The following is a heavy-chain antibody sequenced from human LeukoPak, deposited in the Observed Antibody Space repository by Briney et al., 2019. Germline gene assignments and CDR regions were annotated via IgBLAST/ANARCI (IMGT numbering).Heavy chain of an antibody. CDR3: ARDRGIRLFGSGSNNNPETLDI. V-gene: IGHV1-2*02. J-gene: IGHJ3*02. CDR1: GYSFTGYC. D-gene: IGHD3-10*01. CDR2: INPNSGDA. Sequence: ASVTVSCKASGYSFTGYCLHWVRQAPGQGLEWMGWINPNSGDATYAERFQGRVTMTRDTSIRTAHMELSSLRSDDTAVYYCARDRGIRLFGSGSNNNPETLDIWGQGTMVTVSS.